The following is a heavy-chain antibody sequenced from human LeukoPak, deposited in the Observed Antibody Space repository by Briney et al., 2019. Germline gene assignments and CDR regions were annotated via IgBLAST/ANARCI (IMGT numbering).Heavy chain of an antibody. J-gene: IGHJ4*02. D-gene: IGHD2-2*01. Sequence: GASVKVSCKASGYTFTSYGISWVRQAPGQGLEWMGWISAYNGNTNYAQKLQGRVTMTTDTSTSTAYTELRSLRSDDTAVYYCARDQARYCSSTSCSPFDYWGQGTLVTVSS. CDR3: ARDQARYCSSTSCSPFDY. CDR1: GYTFTSYG. V-gene: IGHV1-18*04. CDR2: ISAYNGNT.